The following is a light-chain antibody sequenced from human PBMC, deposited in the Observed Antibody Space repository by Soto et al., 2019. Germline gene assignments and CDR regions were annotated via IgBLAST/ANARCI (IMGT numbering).Light chain of an antibody. CDR1: QGISNW. CDR2: VAS. J-gene: IGKJ5*01. CDR3: QQANSFPQGIT. V-gene: IGKV1-12*01. Sequence: DIQMTQSPSSVCASVGDTVTITCRASQGISNWLAWYQQKPGKAPQLLIHVASRLLTGVPSRFSGSGSGTNFTLTISALQHEDFATYFCQQANSFPQGITFGQGTRLEIK.